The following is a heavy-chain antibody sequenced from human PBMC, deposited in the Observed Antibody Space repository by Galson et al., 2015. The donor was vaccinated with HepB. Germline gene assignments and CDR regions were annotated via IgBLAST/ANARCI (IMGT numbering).Heavy chain of an antibody. Sequence: CAISGDSVSSNSAAWNWIRQSPSRGLEWLGRTYYRSKWYNDYAVSVKSRITINPDTSKNQFSLQLNSVTPEDTAVYYCARDNDILTGYYPVMYYFDYWGQGTLVTVSS. CDR3: ARDNDILTGYYPVMYYFDY. J-gene: IGHJ4*02. V-gene: IGHV6-1*01. CDR2: TYYRSKWYN. D-gene: IGHD3-9*01. CDR1: GDSVSSNSAA.